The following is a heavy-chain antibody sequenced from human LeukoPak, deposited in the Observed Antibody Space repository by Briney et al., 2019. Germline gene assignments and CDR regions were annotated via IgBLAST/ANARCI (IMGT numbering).Heavy chain of an antibody. CDR2: IYTSGST. V-gene: IGHV4-4*07. CDR1: GGSISSYY. D-gene: IGHD2-15*01. Sequence: SETLSLTCTVSGGSISSYYWSWIRQPAGKGLEWIGRIYTSGSTNYNPSLKSRVTMSVDTSKNQFSLKLSSVTAADTAVYYCARDQAELGYCSGGSCYPGPYYSYYGMDVWGQGTTVTVSS. CDR3: ARDQAELGYCSGGSCYPGPYYSYYGMDV. J-gene: IGHJ6*02.